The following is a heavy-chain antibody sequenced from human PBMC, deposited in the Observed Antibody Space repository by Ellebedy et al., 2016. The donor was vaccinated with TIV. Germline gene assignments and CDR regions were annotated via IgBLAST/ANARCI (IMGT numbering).Heavy chain of an antibody. CDR2: ISDSGGNT. J-gene: IGHJ2*01. D-gene: IGHD2-15*01. V-gene: IGHV3-23*01. Sequence: GESLKISCVASGFAFSSYAMNWVRQAPGKGLEWVSLISDSGGNTYYADPVKGRFTISRDNYKDTLYLQMNSLRAEDTAIYYRAKDWRGDCNDGSCYPPHLWGRGTLVTASS. CDR1: GFAFSSYA. CDR3: AKDWRGDCNDGSCYPPHL.